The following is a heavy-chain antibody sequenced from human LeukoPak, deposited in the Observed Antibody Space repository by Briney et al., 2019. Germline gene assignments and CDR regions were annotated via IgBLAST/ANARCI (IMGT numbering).Heavy chain of an antibody. CDR3: AGIYSSSWFLNWFDP. CDR1: GYSISSGYF. CDR2: IHHDGIT. V-gene: IGHV4-38-2*02. J-gene: IGHJ5*02. D-gene: IGHD6-13*01. Sequence: SETLSLTCSISGYSISSGYFWGWIRQPPGKGLEWIGNIHHDGITYYNPSLKSRVTISVDTSKNQFSLKLSSVTAADTAVYYCAGIYSSSWFLNWFDPWGQGTLVTVSS.